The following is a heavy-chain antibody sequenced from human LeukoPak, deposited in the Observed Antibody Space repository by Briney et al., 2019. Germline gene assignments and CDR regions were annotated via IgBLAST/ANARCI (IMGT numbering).Heavy chain of an antibody. Sequence: PGGSLRLSCAASGFTFSSYSMNWVRQAPGKGLEWVSSISSSSSYIYYADLVKGRFTISRDNAKNSLYLQMNSLRAEDTAVYYCARDTYSGSYYCPFDYWGQGTLVTVSS. CDR3: ARDTYSGSYYCPFDY. D-gene: IGHD1-26*01. CDR1: GFTFSSYS. J-gene: IGHJ4*02. CDR2: ISSSSSYI. V-gene: IGHV3-21*01.